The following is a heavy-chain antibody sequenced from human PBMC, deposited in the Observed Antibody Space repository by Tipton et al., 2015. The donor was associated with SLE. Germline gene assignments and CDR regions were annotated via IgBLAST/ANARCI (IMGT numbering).Heavy chain of an antibody. Sequence: TLSLTCTVSGGSISGSSYYWGWIRQPPGKGLEWIGSIYYSGSTYYNPSLKSRVTISVDTSKNQFSLKLSSVTAADTAVYYCARADVWGHDAFDIWGQGTMVTVSS. CDR3: ARADVWGHDAFDI. J-gene: IGHJ3*02. D-gene: IGHD3-16*01. CDR1: GGSISGSSYY. CDR2: IYYSGST. V-gene: IGHV4-39*01.